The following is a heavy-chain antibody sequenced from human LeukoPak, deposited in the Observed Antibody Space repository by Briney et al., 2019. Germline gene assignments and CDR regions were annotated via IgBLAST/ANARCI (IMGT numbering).Heavy chain of an antibody. CDR2: IIPIFGTA. J-gene: IGHJ3*02. Sequence: SVKVSCKASGYTFTSYDINWVRQATGQGLEWMGGIIPIFGTANYAQKFQGRVTITTDESTSTAYMELSSLRSEDTAVYYCAGSGGLKDAFDIWGQGTMVTVSS. CDR1: GYTFTSYD. D-gene: IGHD3-16*01. V-gene: IGHV1-69*05. CDR3: AGSGGLKDAFDI.